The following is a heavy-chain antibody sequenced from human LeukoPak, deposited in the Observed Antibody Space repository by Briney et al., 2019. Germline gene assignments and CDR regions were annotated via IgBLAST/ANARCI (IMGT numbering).Heavy chain of an antibody. D-gene: IGHD4-17*01. V-gene: IGHV3-74*01. CDR1: GFTFSSYW. Sequence: PGGSLRLSCAASGFTFSSYWMHWVRQAPGKGLVWVSGINSDGSSTSYADSVKGRFTISRDNAKNTLYLQMNSLRAEDTAVYYCAREASYGDYGFDSWGQGTLVTVSS. J-gene: IGHJ5*01. CDR3: AREASYGDYGFDS. CDR2: INSDGSST.